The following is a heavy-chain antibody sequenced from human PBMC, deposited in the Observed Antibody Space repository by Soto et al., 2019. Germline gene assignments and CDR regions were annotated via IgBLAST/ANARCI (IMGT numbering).Heavy chain of an antibody. V-gene: IGHV3-7*01. CDR1: GFTFSSYW. CDR3: ARPGYSSSWYFDY. J-gene: IGHJ4*02. Sequence: GGSLRLSCAASGFTFSSYWMSWVRQAPGKGLEWVANIKQDGSEKYYVDSVKGRFTISRDNAKSSLYLQMNSLRAEDTAVYYCARPGYSSSWYFDYWGQGTLVTVSS. CDR2: IKQDGSEK. D-gene: IGHD6-13*01.